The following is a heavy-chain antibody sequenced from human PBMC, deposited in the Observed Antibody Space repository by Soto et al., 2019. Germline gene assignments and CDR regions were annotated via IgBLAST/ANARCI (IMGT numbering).Heavy chain of an antibody. J-gene: IGHJ3*01. CDR1: GGSISDHY. CDR2: IYNGGST. V-gene: IGHV4-59*11. Sequence: SETLSLTCTVSGGSISDHYYMWTRQSPGKGLEYIGYIYNGGSTNYNPSLKSRLTMSVDTSKNTLFLQVNRLRNEDTAIYYCAFSSGHFDAFDVWGQGTMVTVSS. D-gene: IGHD6-19*01. CDR3: AFSSGHFDAFDV.